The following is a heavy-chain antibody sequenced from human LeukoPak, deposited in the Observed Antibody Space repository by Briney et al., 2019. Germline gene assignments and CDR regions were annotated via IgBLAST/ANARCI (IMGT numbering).Heavy chain of an antibody. V-gene: IGHV3-30-3*01. CDR3: ARDFGWISGLDY. D-gene: IGHD2-2*03. CDR1: GFTFNIYA. J-gene: IGHJ4*02. Sequence: PGGSLRLSCAASGFTFNIYAMSWVRQAPGEGLEWVVVISYDGSNKYYADSVKGRFTISRDNSKNTLFLQMNSLRGEDTAVYYCARDFGWISGLDYWGQGTLVTVSS. CDR2: ISYDGSNK.